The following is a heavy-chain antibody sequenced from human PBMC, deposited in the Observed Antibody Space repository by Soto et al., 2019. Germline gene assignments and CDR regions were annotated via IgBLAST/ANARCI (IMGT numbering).Heavy chain of an antibody. J-gene: IGHJ5*02. CDR2: IYYSGST. Sequence: ETLSLTCTVSGGSISSSSYYWGWIRQPPGKGLEWIGSIYYSGSTYYNPSLKSRVTISVDTSKNQFSLKLSSVTAADTAVYYCVCSDTYYYDSSGYYHTWFDPWGQGTLVTVSS. D-gene: IGHD3-22*01. CDR3: VCSDTYYYDSSGYYHTWFDP. V-gene: IGHV4-39*01. CDR1: GGSISSSSYY.